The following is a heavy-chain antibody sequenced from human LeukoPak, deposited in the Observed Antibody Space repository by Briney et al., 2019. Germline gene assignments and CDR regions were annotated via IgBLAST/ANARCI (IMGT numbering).Heavy chain of an antibody. CDR1: GYTFTDYA. D-gene: IGHD6-19*01. CDR3: ARGGKQWRGGNYFDP. J-gene: IGHJ4*02. V-gene: IGHV1-3*03. CDR2: ITTGRGET. Sequence: ASVKVSCKASGYTFTDYALHWVRQAPAQSLEWMGWITTGRGETRYSQEFQRRITFTRDTSASTVYMDLSDLRSEDTAVYYCARGGKQWRGGNYFDPWGQGTLVAVSS.